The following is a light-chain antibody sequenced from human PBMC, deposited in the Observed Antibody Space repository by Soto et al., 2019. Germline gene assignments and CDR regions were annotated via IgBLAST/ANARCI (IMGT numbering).Light chain of an antibody. J-gene: IGLJ2*01. CDR3: CSYAGSTTTFVV. CDR1: SSDVGNYNL. V-gene: IGLV2-23*01. CDR2: EAS. Sequence: QAVVTQPASVSGSPGQSITISCTGTSSDVGNYNLVSWYQQHPGKAPKLIIYEASKRPSEVSNRFSGSKSGNTASLTISGLQAEDEADYYCCSYAGSTTTFVVFGGGTKLTVL.